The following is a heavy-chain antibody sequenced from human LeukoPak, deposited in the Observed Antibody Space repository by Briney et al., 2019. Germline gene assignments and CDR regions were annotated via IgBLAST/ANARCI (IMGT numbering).Heavy chain of an antibody. V-gene: IGHV3-64*01. D-gene: IGHD2-21*02. J-gene: IGHJ2*01. CDR2: ISSNGGTT. CDR3: VRGEPDCAGDCPYRYLDI. Sequence: HPGGSLRLSCAASGFTFSTSAMHWVRQAPGGGLEYVPAISSNGGTTYYANSVKGRFTISRDNSKRTVYLQMGSLRAEDMAVYYCVRGEPDCAGDCPYRYLDIWGRGTLVTVSS. CDR1: GFTFSTSA.